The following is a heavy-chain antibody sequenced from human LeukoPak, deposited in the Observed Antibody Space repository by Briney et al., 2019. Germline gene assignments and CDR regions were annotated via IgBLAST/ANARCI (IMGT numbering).Heavy chain of an antibody. CDR2: IYYTGTT. V-gene: IGHV4-59*01. CDR3: ATKSTDHGELRFDY. CDR1: GDSTNTYF. D-gene: IGHD4-17*01. Sequence: SETLSLTCTISGDSTNTYFWSWIRQPPGKGLEWIGYIYYTGTTNYNPSLKSRVTISVDTSKNQFSLKVSSVTAADTGVYYCATKSTDHGELRFDYWGQGTLVTVSS. J-gene: IGHJ4*02.